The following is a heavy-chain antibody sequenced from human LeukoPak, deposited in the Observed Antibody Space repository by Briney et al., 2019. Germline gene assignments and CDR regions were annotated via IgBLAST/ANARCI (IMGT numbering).Heavy chain of an antibody. J-gene: IGHJ1*01. CDR1: GFTYSSYA. Sequence: GGSLRLSCAVSGFTYSSYAMRWVRQPRGRGLEWVSAISGSGGSTYYTDSVKGRFTISRDNSKNTLYLQMNSLRAEDTDVYYCAKGDRSDILTGYPAEYFQHWGQGTLVTVSS. CDR3: AKGDRSDILTGYPAEYFQH. D-gene: IGHD3-9*01. CDR2: ISGSGGST. V-gene: IGHV3-23*01.